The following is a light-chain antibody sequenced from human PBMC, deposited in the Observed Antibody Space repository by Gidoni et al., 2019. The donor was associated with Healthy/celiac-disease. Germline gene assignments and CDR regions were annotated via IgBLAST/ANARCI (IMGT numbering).Light chain of an antibody. CDR3: QQYGNLPPT. CDR1: QDISNY. CDR2: DAS. V-gene: IGKV1-33*01. J-gene: IGKJ4*01. Sequence: DIQMTQSPSSLSASVGDRVTITCQAIQDISNYLNWYQQKPGKAPKLLIYDASNLETGVPSRFSGSGSGTDFTFTISSLQPEDIATYYCQQYGNLPPTFGGGTRVEIK.